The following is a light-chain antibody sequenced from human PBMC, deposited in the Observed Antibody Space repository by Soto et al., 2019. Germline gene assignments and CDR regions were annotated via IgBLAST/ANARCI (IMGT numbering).Light chain of an antibody. CDR2: KVS. CDR1: QSLVNSDGNTY. CDR3: MQVTQFPHT. V-gene: IGKV2-24*01. Sequence: DIVMTQTPLSSPVTLGQPASISCRSSQSLVNSDGNTYLSWLQQRPGQPPRLLIYKVSIRFSGVPDRFSGSGAGTEFTLKIDRVEAEDVGVYYCMQVTQFPHTFGHGTKVDI. J-gene: IGKJ3*01.